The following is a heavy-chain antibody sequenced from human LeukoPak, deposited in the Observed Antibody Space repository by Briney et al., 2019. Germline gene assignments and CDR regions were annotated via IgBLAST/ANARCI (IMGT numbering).Heavy chain of an antibody. V-gene: IGHV1-69*05. D-gene: IGHD5-18*01. CDR2: IIPIFGTA. J-gene: IGHJ3*02. CDR1: GGTFSSYA. CDR3: ARPRIRARDDAFDI. Sequence: SVKVSCKASGGTFSSYAISWVRQAPGQGLEWMGGIIPIFGTANYAQKFQGRVTITTDESTSTAYMELSSLRSEDTAVYYCARPRIRARDDAFDIWAKGQWSPSPQ.